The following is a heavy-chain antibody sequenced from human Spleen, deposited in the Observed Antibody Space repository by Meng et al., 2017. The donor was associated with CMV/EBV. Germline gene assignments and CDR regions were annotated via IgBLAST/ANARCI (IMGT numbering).Heavy chain of an antibody. V-gene: IGHV3-53*01. CDR3: ARVLSGCSGGSCYSAFDY. J-gene: IGHJ4*02. Sequence: MSWVRQAPGKGLGWVSVIYSGGSTFYADSVKGRVTISRDNSKNTLYFQMNSLRAEDTAVYYCARVLSGCSGGSCYSAFDYWGQGTLVTVSS. D-gene: IGHD2-15*01. CDR2: IYSGGST.